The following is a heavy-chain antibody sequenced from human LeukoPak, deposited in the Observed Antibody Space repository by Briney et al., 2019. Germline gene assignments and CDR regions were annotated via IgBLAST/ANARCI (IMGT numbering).Heavy chain of an antibody. CDR3: TKDPNGDYVGAFDP. CDR1: GFTFSSFA. V-gene: IGHV3-23*01. CDR2: ITGSHGHT. Sequence: GGSLRLSCEASGFTFSSFAMTWVRQAPGKGLEWVSSITGSHGHTYNTDSVKGRFTISRDNSQNTLCLQMNSLRAEDTAVYYCTKDPNGDYVGAFDPWGQGTLVTVSS. D-gene: IGHD4-17*01. J-gene: IGHJ5*02.